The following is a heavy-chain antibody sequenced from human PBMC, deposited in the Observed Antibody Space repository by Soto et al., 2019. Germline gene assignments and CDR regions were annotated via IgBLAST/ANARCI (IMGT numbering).Heavy chain of an antibody. D-gene: IGHD6-13*01. CDR1: GFTFTSSA. CDR3: AADRGSSWSYYYYGMDV. CDR2: IVVGSGNT. V-gene: IGHV1-58*01. J-gene: IGHJ6*02. Sequence: SVKVSCKASGFTFTSSAVQWVRQARGQRLEWIGWIVVGSGNTNYAQKFQERVTITRDMSTSTAYMELSSLRSEDTAVYYCAADRGSSWSYYYYGMDVWGQGTTVTVSS.